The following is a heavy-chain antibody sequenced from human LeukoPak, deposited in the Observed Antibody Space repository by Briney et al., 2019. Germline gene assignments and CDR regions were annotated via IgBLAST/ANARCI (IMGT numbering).Heavy chain of an antibody. Sequence: GGSLRLSCATSGFTFSNAWMNWVRQAPGKGLEWVGRIRSNSDGGTIDYAAPVKGRFTLSRDDSKTTLYLQMNSLQTEETAVYYCATDFYDSTWGQGTLVTVSS. CDR1: GFTFSNAW. J-gene: IGHJ5*02. CDR2: IRSNSDGGTI. D-gene: IGHD3-22*01. V-gene: IGHV3-15*07. CDR3: ATDFYDST.